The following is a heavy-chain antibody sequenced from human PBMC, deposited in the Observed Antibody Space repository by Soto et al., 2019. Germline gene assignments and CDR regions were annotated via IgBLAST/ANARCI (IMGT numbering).Heavy chain of an antibody. Sequence: QMQLVQSGPEVKKPGTSVKVSCKASGFTFTSSAVQWVRQARGQRLEWIGWIVVGSGNTNYAQKFQERVTITRDMSTSTAYMELSSLRSEDTAVYYCAAQSRADLFDLWGRGTLVTVSS. V-gene: IGHV1-58*01. CDR2: IVVGSGNT. CDR3: AAQSRADLFDL. D-gene: IGHD3-10*01. J-gene: IGHJ2*01. CDR1: GFTFTSSA.